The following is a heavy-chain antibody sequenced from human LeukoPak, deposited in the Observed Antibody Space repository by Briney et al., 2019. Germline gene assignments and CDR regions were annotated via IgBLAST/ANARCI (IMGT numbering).Heavy chain of an antibody. D-gene: IGHD3-16*01. Sequence: GGSLRLSCAASGFTFSSYWMSWVRQAPGKGLEWVANIKKDGSEKYYVDSVKGRFTISRDNAKTSLYLQMNSLRAEDTAVYYCATSNGGYYYYYMDVWGKGTTVTISS. J-gene: IGHJ6*03. CDR1: GFTFSSYW. CDR3: ATSNGGYYYYYMDV. V-gene: IGHV3-7*01. CDR2: IKKDGSEK.